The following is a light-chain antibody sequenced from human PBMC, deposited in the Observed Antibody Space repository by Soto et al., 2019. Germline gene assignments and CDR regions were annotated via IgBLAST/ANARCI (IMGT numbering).Light chain of an antibody. V-gene: IGLV1-40*01. J-gene: IGLJ1*01. CDR1: SSNIGAGYA. CDR3: QSYDSSLSASYV. Sequence: QSVLTQPPSVSGAPGQRVTISYTGSSSNIGAGYAVHWYQQLPGKAPKLLIYGNTNRPSGVPDRFSGPKSGTSASLAITGLQAEDEADYYCQSYDSSLSASYVFGGGTKVTVL. CDR2: GNT.